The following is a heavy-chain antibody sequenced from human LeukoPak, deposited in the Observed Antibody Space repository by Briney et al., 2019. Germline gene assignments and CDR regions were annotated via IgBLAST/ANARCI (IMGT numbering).Heavy chain of an antibody. CDR2: IKSKTDGGTT. CDR3: TTDDYGDYGRWGLFDY. D-gene: IGHD4-17*01. J-gene: IGHJ4*02. CDR1: GFTFGDYA. V-gene: IGHV3-15*01. Sequence: GGSLRLSCTASGFTFGDYAMSWFRQAPGKGLEWVGRIKSKTDGGTTDYAAPVKGRFTISRDDSKNTLYLQMNSLKTEDTAVYYCTTDDYGDYGRWGLFDYWGQGTLVTVSS.